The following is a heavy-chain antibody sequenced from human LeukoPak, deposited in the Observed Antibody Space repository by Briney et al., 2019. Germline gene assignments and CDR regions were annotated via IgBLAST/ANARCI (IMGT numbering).Heavy chain of an antibody. V-gene: IGHV3-48*01. CDR3: AKGIAVAGRGPPGCDY. D-gene: IGHD6-19*01. CDR2: ISSSSSTI. CDR1: GFTFSSYS. J-gene: IGHJ4*02. Sequence: GGSLRLSCAASGFTFSSYSMNWVRQAPGKGLEWVSYISSSSSTIYYADSVKGRFTISRDNAKNSLYLQMNSLRAEDTAVYYCAKGIAVAGRGPPGCDYWGQGTLVTVSS.